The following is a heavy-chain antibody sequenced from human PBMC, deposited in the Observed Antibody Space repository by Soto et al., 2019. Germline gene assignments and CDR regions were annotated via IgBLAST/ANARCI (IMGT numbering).Heavy chain of an antibody. CDR1: GFTFSSYA. CDR3: AKFGALTGPWGLYYFDY. Sequence: GGSLRLSCAASGFTFSSYAMSWVRQAPGKGLEWVSAISGSGGSTYYADSVKGRFTISRDNSKNTLYLQMNSLRAEDTAVYYCAKFGALTGPWGLYYFDYWGQGTLVTVSS. D-gene: IGHD2-21*02. V-gene: IGHV3-23*01. CDR2: ISGSGGST. J-gene: IGHJ4*02.